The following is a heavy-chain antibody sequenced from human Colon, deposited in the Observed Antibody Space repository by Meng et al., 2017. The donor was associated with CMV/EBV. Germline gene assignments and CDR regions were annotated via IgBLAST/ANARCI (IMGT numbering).Heavy chain of an antibody. CDR2: INPGSGGT. J-gene: IGHJ4*02. CDR1: GYSFTDLY. D-gene: IGHD3-16*02. CDR3: ARDSKCPTVACYTSY. Sequence: VKVSCKTSGYSFTDLYIHWVRQSPGQGLEWMGWINPGSGGTVYAQKFKGRVAMTRDTSVNTAYLELSRLTSDDTATYYCARDSKCPTVACYTSYWGQGTPVTVSS. V-gene: IGHV1-2*02.